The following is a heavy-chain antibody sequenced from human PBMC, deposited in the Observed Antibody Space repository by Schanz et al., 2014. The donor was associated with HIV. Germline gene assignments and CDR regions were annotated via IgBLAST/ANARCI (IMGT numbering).Heavy chain of an antibody. Sequence: QVQLVQSGAEVKKPGSSVKVSCKASGGTFSNYAISWVRQAPGQGLEWMGGIIPIFGTTNYAQKFQGRVTMTRDTSTSTVYMQLSSLTSDDTAVYYCARGDILTGLYPYYFDSWGQGTLVTVSS. CDR1: GGTFSNYA. V-gene: IGHV1-69*06. J-gene: IGHJ4*02. CDR3: ARGDILTGLYPYYFDS. D-gene: IGHD3-9*01. CDR2: IIPIFGTT.